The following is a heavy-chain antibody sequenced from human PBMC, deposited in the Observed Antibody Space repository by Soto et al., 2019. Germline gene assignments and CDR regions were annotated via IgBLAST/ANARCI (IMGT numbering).Heavy chain of an antibody. CDR3: ARTMTTVTTAWFDP. J-gene: IGHJ5*02. V-gene: IGHV3-23*01. CDR2: ISGSGGST. CDR1: GFTFSNYA. Sequence: GGSLRLSCAASGFTFSNYAVTWVRQAPGKGLEWVSTISGSGGSTYYADSVRGRFTISRDNSKNTLYLQMNSLRVEDTAVYYCARTMTTVTTAWFDPWGQGTLVTASS. D-gene: IGHD4-17*01.